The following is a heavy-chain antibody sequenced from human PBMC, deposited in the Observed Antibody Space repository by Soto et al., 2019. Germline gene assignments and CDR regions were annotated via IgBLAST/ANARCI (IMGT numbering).Heavy chain of an antibody. CDR3: ASPTLGAFDI. CDR2: IYYSGST. Sequence: SETLSLTCTVSGGSISSSNYYWVWIRQPPGKGLEWIGSIYYSGSTAYNSSLKSRVTMSVDTSKNQLSLRLSSVTAADTAVYYCASPTLGAFDIWGQGTMVTVSS. V-gene: IGHV4-39*01. D-gene: IGHD3-16*01. CDR1: GGSISSSNYY. J-gene: IGHJ3*02.